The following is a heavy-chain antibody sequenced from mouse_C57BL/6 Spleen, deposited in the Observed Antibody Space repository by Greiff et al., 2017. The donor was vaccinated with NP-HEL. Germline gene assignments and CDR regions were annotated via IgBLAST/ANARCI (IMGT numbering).Heavy chain of an antibody. D-gene: IGHD2-3*01. V-gene: IGHV1-81*01. CDR1: GYTFTSYG. Sequence: VQLQQSGAELARPGASVKLSCKASGYTFTSYGISWVKQRTGQGLEWIGEIYPRSGNTYYNEKFKGKATLTADKSSSTAYMELRSLTSEDSAVYFCAKDGYLAYWGQGTLVTVSA. CDR2: IYPRSGNT. J-gene: IGHJ3*01. CDR3: AKDGYLAY.